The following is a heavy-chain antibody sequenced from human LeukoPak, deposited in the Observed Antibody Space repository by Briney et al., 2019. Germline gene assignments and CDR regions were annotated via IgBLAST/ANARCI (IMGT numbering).Heavy chain of an antibody. CDR3: ARGGGLGYQLQKYFQH. D-gene: IGHD2-2*01. CDR2: IYYSGTT. J-gene: IGHJ1*01. CDR1: GGSISTYY. V-gene: IGHV4-59*12. Sequence: SETLSLTCTVSGGSISTYYWNWIRQPPGKGLEWIGYIYYSGTTNYNPSLKSRVSMSVDTSKNQFSLKLSSVTAADTAVYYCARGGGLGYQLQKYFQHWGQGTLVTVSS.